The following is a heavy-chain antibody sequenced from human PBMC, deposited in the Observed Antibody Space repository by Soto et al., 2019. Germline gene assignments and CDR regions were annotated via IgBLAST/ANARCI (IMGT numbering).Heavy chain of an antibody. V-gene: IGHV4-39*01. Sequence: QVQLQESGPGLVKPSETLSLTCTVSGGSLSSSSYYWGWIRQPPGRGLEWIGSIYYSGSTYYNPSLKSRVTVSVDTSKNQFSLKLSSVTAADTAVFYCARHHSSGVVGYWGQGTLVTVSS. CDR3: ARHHSSGVVGY. D-gene: IGHD1-26*01. J-gene: IGHJ4*02. CDR2: IYYSGST. CDR1: GGSLSSSSYY.